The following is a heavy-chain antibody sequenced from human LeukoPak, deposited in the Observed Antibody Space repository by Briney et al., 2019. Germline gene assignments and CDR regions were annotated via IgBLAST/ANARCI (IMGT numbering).Heavy chain of an antibody. CDR3: ALSRDGYSYGYAWNWFDP. V-gene: IGHV3-74*01. D-gene: IGHD5-18*01. CDR2: IKGDGSST. Sequence: GGSLRLSCAASGFTFSSYWMHWVRHTPGKGLVWVSRIKGDGSSTSYADSVKGRFTISRDNSKNTLYLQMNSLRAEDTAVYYCALSRDGYSYGYAWNWFDPWGQGTLVTVSS. CDR1: GFTFSSYW. J-gene: IGHJ5*02.